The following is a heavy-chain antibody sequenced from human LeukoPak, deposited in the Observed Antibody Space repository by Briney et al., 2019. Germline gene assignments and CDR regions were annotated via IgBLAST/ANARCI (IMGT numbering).Heavy chain of an antibody. D-gene: IGHD7-27*01. CDR1: GFTFSTYG. V-gene: IGHV3-33*01. CDR3: ARWGNNKILDY. J-gene: IGHJ4*02. CDR2: IWYDGSEK. Sequence: PGGSLRLSCAASGFTFSTYGMHWVRQAPGKGLEWVAVIWYDGSEKYYADSVKGRFIISRDNSKNMLYLQMNSLRADDTAVYYCARWGNNKILDYWGQGTLVSVSS.